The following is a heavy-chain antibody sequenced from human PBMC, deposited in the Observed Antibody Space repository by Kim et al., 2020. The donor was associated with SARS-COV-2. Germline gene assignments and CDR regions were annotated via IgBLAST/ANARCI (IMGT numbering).Heavy chain of an antibody. D-gene: IGHD3-22*01. Sequence: SETLSLTCTVSGGSISYYYWSWIRQPPGKGLEWIGYVFDSGSTNYNPSLKSRVTISVDTSKKQFSLQLTSVTAADTAVYYCARGKYYYDGSGNPRFWYFDRWGRCTLVTVSS. J-gene: IGHJ2*01. V-gene: IGHV4-59*01. CDR2: VFDSGST. CDR3: ARGKYYYDGSGNPRFWYFDR. CDR1: GGSISYYY.